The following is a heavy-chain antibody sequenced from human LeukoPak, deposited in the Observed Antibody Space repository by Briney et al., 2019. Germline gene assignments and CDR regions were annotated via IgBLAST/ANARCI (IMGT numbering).Heavy chain of an antibody. J-gene: IGHJ6*03. CDR3: AKDGAMVRGPNYYYYYYMDV. Sequence: GGSLRLSCAASGFTFSSYGMSWVRQAPGKGLEWVSATSGSGGSTYYADSVKGRFTISRDNSKNTLYLQMNSLRAEDTAVYYCAKDGAMVRGPNYYYYYYMDVWGKGTTVTISS. CDR1: GFTFSSYG. V-gene: IGHV3-23*01. D-gene: IGHD3-10*01. CDR2: TSGSGGST.